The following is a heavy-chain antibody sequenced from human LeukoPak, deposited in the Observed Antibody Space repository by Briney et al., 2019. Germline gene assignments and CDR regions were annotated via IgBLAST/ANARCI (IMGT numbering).Heavy chain of an antibody. J-gene: IGHJ4*02. D-gene: IGHD7-27*01. CDR2: IYSGGST. CDR3: ARANWGHPMYYFDY. V-gene: IGHV3-66*01. CDR1: GFTVSSNY. Sequence: GGSLRLSCAASGFTVSSNYMSWVRLAPGKGLEWVSIIYSGGSTYYADSVKGRFTISRDNSKNTLYLQMNSLRAEDTAVYYCARANWGHPMYYFDYWGQGTLVTVSS.